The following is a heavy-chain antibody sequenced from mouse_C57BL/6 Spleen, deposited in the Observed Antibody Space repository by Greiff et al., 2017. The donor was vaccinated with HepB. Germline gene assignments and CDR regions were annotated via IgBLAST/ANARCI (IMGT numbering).Heavy chain of an antibody. J-gene: IGHJ3*01. V-gene: IGHV3-6*01. CDR2: ISYDGSN. CDR3: ARRGIYYGNWFAY. CDR1: GYSITSGYY. Sequence: EVKLVESGPGLVKPSQSLSLTCSVTGYSITSGYYWNWIRQFPGNKLEWMGYISYDGSNNYNPSLKNRISITRDTSKNQFFLKLNSVTTEDTATYYCARRGIYYGNWFAYWGQGTLVTVSA. D-gene: IGHD2-1*01.